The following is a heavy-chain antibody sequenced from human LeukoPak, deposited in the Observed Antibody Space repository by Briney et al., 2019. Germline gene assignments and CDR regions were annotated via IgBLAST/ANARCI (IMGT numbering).Heavy chain of an antibody. D-gene: IGHD5-24*01. V-gene: IGHV1-2*02. CDR3: TRAPRDAYNPVY. CDR1: GYTFTGYY. J-gene: IGHJ4*02. CDR2: INPNTGDI. Sequence: ASVKVSCKASGYTFTGYYMHWVRQAPGQGPEWMGSINPNTGDISYAERFQGRVTMTRDTSISTVYMELSRLTSDDSAMFYCTRAPRDAYNPVYWGQGTLVIVSS.